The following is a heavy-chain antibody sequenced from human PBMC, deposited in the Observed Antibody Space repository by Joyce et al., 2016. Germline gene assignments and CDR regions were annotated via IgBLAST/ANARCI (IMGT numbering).Heavy chain of an antibody. CDR2: LSAGKGNT. Sequence: QVQLVQSGAELKKPGASVKVSCKTSGYSFTSYGISWVRQAPGQGLEWMGWLSAGKGNTNHLQKFQGRLTLTTDTSTTTAQMELRSLSSDDTAVYYCARGFDTLDIWGQGTMVTVSS. V-gene: IGHV1-18*01. CDR1: GYSFTSYG. CDR3: ARGFDTLDI. J-gene: IGHJ3*02.